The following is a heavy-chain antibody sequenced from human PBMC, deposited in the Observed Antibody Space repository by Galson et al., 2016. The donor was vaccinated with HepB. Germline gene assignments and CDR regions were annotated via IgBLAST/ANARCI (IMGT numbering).Heavy chain of an antibody. J-gene: IGHJ4*02. CDR3: ARAFRYGTGWYGRNDC. D-gene: IGHD6-19*01. Sequence: SLRLSCAASGFTLNSFAMSWVRQAPGKGLEWVSAINGGSAHYADSVQDRFTISRDTSKNTLYLEMNSLRAEDTAIYYCARAFRYGTGWYGRNDCWGQGTLVTVSS. CDR2: INGGSA. V-gene: IGHV3-23*01. CDR1: GFTLNSFA.